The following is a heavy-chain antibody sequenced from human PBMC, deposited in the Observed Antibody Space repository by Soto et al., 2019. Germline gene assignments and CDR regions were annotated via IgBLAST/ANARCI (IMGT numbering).Heavy chain of an antibody. J-gene: IGHJ4*02. V-gene: IGHV3-11*06. Sequence: GGSLRLSCAASGGNFSDYYMSWIRQAPGKGLEWVSYISSSSSYTNYADSVKGRFTISRDNAKNSLYLQMNSLRAEDTAVYYCARCIAVAGTFFYFDYWGQGTLVTVSS. CDR1: GGNFSDYY. CDR2: ISSSSSYT. D-gene: IGHD6-19*01. CDR3: ARCIAVAGTFFYFDY.